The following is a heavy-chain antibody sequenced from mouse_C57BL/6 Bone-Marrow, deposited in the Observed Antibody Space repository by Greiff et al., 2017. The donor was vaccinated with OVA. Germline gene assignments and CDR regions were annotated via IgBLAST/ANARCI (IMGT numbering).Heavy chain of an antibody. CDR3: ASPYYYGSSYDAMDY. CDR2: IDPEDGET. J-gene: IGHJ4*01. V-gene: IGHV14-2*01. CDR1: GFNIKDYY. D-gene: IGHD1-1*01. Sequence: EVKLMESGAELVKPGASVKLSCTASGFNIKDYYMHWVKQRTEQGLEWIGRIDPEDGETKYAPKFQGKATITADTSSNTAYLQLSSLTSEDTAVYYCASPYYYGSSYDAMDYWGQGTSVTVSS.